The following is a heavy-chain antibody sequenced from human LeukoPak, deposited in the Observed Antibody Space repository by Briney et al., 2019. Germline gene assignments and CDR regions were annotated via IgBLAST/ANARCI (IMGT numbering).Heavy chain of an antibody. CDR3: ARESLDYSLYYYYYMDV. V-gene: IGHV4-39*07. CDR1: GGSITSSSHH. D-gene: IGHD4-11*01. Sequence: PSETLSLTCTVSGGSITSSSHHWGWLRQPPGKGLEWIGSIYYSGTTYYKPSLRSRVTISVDTSKNQFSLKLSSVTAADTAAYYCARESLDYSLYYYYYMDVWGKGTTVTISS. J-gene: IGHJ6*03. CDR2: IYYSGTT.